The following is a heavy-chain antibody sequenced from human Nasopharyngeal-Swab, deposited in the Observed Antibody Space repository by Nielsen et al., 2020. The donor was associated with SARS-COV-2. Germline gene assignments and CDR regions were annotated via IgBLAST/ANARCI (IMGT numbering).Heavy chain of an antibody. V-gene: IGHV3-7*01. CDR3: ARLKHDWNYGGATYFDY. CDR1: GFTFSAYW. J-gene: IGHJ4*02. D-gene: IGHD1-7*01. CDR2: IQQDGTEK. Sequence: GGSLRLSCAASGFTFSAYWMSWVRQAPGKGLEWVANIQQDGTEKSYVDSVKGRFTISKDNAKNSPYLQMNSLRAEDTAVYYCARLKHDWNYGGATYFDYWGQGTLVTVSS.